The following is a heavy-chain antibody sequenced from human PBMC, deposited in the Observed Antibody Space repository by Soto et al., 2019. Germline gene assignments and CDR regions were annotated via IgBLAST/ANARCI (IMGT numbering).Heavy chain of an antibody. Sequence: PSETLSLTCAVYGGSFSGYYWSWIRQPPGKGLEWIGEINHSGSTNYNPSLKSRVTISVDTSKNQFSLKLSSVTAADTAVYYCASRNYDILTGYYTPYYYYGMDVWGQGTTVTVSS. CDR3: ASRNYDILTGYYTPYYYYGMDV. CDR2: INHSGST. V-gene: IGHV4-34*09. J-gene: IGHJ6*02. D-gene: IGHD3-9*01. CDR1: GGSFSGYY.